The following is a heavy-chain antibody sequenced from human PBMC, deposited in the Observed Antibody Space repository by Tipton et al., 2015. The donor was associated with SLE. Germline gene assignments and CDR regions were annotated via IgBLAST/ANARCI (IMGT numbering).Heavy chain of an antibody. D-gene: IGHD6-19*01. Sequence: TLSLTCAVYGGSFSGSLLRWIRQPPGLWLAPIAQIYRSGRTPSSPSLKSRVTISVDTSKNQFSLKLSSVTAAYTAVYYCARGGREWLAGRYNMDDWGKGTTLTGSS. CDR3: ARGGREWLAGRYNMDD. V-gene: IGHV4-34*01. CDR1: GGSFSGSL. J-gene: IGHJ6*03. CDR2: IYRSGRT.